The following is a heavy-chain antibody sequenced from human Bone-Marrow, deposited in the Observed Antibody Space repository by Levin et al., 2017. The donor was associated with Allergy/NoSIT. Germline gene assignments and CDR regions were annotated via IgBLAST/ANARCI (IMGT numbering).Heavy chain of an antibody. CDR3: ARDQTMVRGPGAFDI. CDR2: IYTTGST. CDR1: GGSISSGSSY. Sequence: SETLSLTCTVSGGSISSGSSYWSWIRQPAGKGLEWIGRIYTTGSTNYNPSLKSRVTISVATSKNQFSLILTSVTAADTAMYYCARDQTMVRGPGAFDIWGQGTMVTVSS. D-gene: IGHD3-10*01. J-gene: IGHJ3*02. V-gene: IGHV4-61*02.